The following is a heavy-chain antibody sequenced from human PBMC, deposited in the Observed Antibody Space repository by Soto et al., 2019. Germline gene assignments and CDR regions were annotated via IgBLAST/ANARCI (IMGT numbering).Heavy chain of an antibody. CDR3: ARGGPVLQAAQDY. J-gene: IGHJ4*02. V-gene: IGHV3-21*01. D-gene: IGHD6-6*01. CDR2: ISSSSSYI. CDR1: GFTFSSYS. Sequence: EVPLVESGGGLVQPGGSLRLSCAASGFTFSSYSMNWVRQAPGKGLEWVSSISSSSSYIYYADSVKGRFTISRDNAKNSLYLQMNSLRAEDTAVYYCARGGPVLQAAQDYWGQGTLVTVSS.